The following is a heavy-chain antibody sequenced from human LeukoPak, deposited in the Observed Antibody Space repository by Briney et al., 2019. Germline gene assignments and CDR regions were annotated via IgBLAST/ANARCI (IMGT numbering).Heavy chain of an antibody. V-gene: IGHV3-66*01. Sequence: PGTSLRLSCAASGFSVNNLYMSWVRQAPGKGVEWVSVIYSGDRTYYADSVKGRFTISRDTSKNTVYLQMNSLRPEETAVYYCARDGEYSYGYGFDYWGQGTLVTVSS. CDR2: IYSGDRT. J-gene: IGHJ4*02. D-gene: IGHD5-18*01. CDR1: GFSVNNLY. CDR3: ARDGEYSYGYGFDY.